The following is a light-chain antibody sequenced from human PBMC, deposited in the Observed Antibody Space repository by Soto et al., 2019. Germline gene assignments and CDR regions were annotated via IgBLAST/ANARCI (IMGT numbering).Light chain of an antibody. V-gene: IGLV2-11*01. CDR1: SSDVGGYNY. CDR2: DVS. J-gene: IGLJ2*01. CDR3: CSYAGTYTEV. Sequence: QSALTQPRSVSGSPGQSVTISCTGTSSDVGGYNYVSWYQQYAGKTPKLLIYDVSNRPSGVPDSFSGSKSGNTASLSISGLQAEEEADYYCCSYAGTYTEVFGGGTQLTVL.